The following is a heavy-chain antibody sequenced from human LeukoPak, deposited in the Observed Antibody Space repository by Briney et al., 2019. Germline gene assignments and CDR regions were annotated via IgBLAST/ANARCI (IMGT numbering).Heavy chain of an antibody. V-gene: IGHV3-66*01. Sequence: GGSLRLSCAASGFXVTTNYMSWVRQAPGKGLECVSVIYSGGGTYCAAAVKGRFTISRDNSKNTLYLQMNSLRAEDTAVYYCARLYWGSGFDYWGQGTLVTVSS. CDR1: GFXVTTNY. CDR3: ARLYWGSGFDY. D-gene: IGHD2-8*02. J-gene: IGHJ4*02. CDR2: IYSGGGT.